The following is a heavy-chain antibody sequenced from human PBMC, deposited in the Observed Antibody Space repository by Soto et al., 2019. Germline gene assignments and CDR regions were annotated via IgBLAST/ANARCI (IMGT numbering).Heavy chain of an antibody. Sequence: SVTLSLTYTVAGGTISSHCWSWIRQHPGKGLEWIGYIYYSGSTNYNPSLKSRVTISVDTSKNQFSLKLSSVTAADTAVYYCAGILQTVAAFAFWGHGTMVTVSS. V-gene: IGHV4-59*08. CDR1: GGTISSHC. D-gene: IGHD4-4*01. CDR2: IYYSGST. CDR3: AGILQTVAAFAF. J-gene: IGHJ3*01.